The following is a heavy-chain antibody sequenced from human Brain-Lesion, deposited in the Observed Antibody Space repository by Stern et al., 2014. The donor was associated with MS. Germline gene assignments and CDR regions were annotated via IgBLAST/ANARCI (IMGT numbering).Heavy chain of an antibody. CDR3: ARDNFGRLQADNWFDP. Sequence: QLQLQESGSELVKPSPTLSLTCDVSGGSISSGGSSWSWIRQPPGNGLEWIGSIYHSGSTFYHPSLKSRVAITMDRSKNQFSLKLNSVTAADTAVYYCARDNFGRLQADNWFDPWGQGTLVTVSS. CDR2: IYHSGST. V-gene: IGHV4-30-2*01. CDR1: GGSISSGGSS. J-gene: IGHJ5*02. D-gene: IGHD4-11*01.